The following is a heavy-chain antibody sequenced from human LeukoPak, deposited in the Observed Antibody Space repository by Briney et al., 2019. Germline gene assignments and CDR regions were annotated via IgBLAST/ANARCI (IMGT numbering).Heavy chain of an antibody. CDR1: GFTFTDFA. CDR2: IGGGGTNT. CDR3: AKDARGYHRPIDH. D-gene: IGHD3-22*01. Sequence: QPGRSLRLSCAASGFTFTDFAMNWVRQAPGKGLEWVSGIGGGGTNTDYADSVKGRFTISRDNSKNTLTLQMSSLRADDTAVYFCAKDARGYHRPIDHWGQGILVTVSS. J-gene: IGHJ4*02. V-gene: IGHV3-23*01.